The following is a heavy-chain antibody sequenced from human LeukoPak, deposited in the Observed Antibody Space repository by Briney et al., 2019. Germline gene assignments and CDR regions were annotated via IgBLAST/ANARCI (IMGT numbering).Heavy chain of an antibody. Sequence: GGSLRLSCAASGFTFSTFSMHRFRQAPGKGLEWVAVISYDGSKKYYADSVKGRFTISRDNSWNTLYLQMNSLRAEDTAVYYCARMVNYYDSSGYLGSDAFDIWGQGTMVTVSS. V-gene: IGHV3-30*14. CDR2: ISYDGSKK. D-gene: IGHD3-22*01. J-gene: IGHJ3*02. CDR1: GFTFSTFS. CDR3: ARMVNYYDSSGYLGSDAFDI.